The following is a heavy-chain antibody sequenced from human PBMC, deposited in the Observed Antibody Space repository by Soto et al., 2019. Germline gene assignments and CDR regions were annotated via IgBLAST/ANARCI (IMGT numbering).Heavy chain of an antibody. V-gene: IGHV1-69*13. J-gene: IGHJ3*02. CDR1: GGTFSSYA. CDR2: IIPIFGTA. Sequence: SVKVSCKASGGTFSSYAISWVRQAPGQGLEWMGGIIPIFGTANYAQKFQGRVTITADESTSTAYMELSSLRSEDTAVYNCATDTRDHDAFDIWGQGTMVTVS. D-gene: IGHD2-2*01. CDR3: ATDTRDHDAFDI.